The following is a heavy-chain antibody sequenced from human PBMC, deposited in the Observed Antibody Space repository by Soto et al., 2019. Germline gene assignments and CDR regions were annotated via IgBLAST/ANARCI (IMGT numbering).Heavy chain of an antibody. D-gene: IGHD2-8*02. Sequence: GGSLRLSCAASGFIFSSFAMSWVRQAPGKGLEWVSTITGSGDRPWYADSVKGRFTISRDNSKNTLYLQLNSLRADDTAVYYCAKAYRGVLVAVWFDPWGQGTLVTVSS. CDR1: GFIFSSFA. CDR3: AKAYRGVLVAVWFDP. J-gene: IGHJ5*02. V-gene: IGHV3-23*01. CDR2: ITGSGDRP.